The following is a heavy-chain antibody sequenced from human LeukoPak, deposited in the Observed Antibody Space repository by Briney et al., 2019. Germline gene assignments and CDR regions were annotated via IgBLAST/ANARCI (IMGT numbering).Heavy chain of an antibody. D-gene: IGHD2-2*03. J-gene: IGHJ4*02. CDR2: ISSSSSTI. CDR1: GFTFSSYS. CDR3: ASWMGY. Sequence: GGSLSLSCAASGFTFSSYSMNWVRQAPGKGLEWVSYISSSSSTIYYADSVKGRFTISRDNAKNSLYLQMNSLRAEDTAVYYCASWMGYWGQGTLVTVSS. V-gene: IGHV3-48*04.